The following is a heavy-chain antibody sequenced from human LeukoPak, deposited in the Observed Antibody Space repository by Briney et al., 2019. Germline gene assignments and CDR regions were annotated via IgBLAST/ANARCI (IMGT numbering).Heavy chain of an antibody. D-gene: IGHD1-7*01. Sequence: PGGSLRLSCAASGFTFRHYWMNWVRQASGKGLEWVANIKPDGSEKRYADSVKGRFTISRDNAENSLYLQMNSLRAEDTAAYYCARVVGTDEGADYWGQGTLVTVSS. CDR2: IKPDGSEK. CDR1: GFTFRHYW. CDR3: ARVVGTDEGADY. V-gene: IGHV3-7*04. J-gene: IGHJ4*02.